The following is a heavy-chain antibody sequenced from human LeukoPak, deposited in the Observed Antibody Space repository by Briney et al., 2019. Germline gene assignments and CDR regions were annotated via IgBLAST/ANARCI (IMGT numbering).Heavy chain of an antibody. Sequence: SETLSLTCTVSGGSISSYYWTWIRQAPGKGLEWIGYIYNSGSTHFNPSLKSRVTMSDDTSKNQFSLRLSSVTAADTAVYYRAAEEIVIVPTATNSYFDTWGQGILVTVSS. J-gene: IGHJ4*02. CDR2: IYNSGST. V-gene: IGHV4-4*09. CDR1: GGSISSYY. CDR3: AAEEIVIVPTATNSYFDT. D-gene: IGHD2-2*01.